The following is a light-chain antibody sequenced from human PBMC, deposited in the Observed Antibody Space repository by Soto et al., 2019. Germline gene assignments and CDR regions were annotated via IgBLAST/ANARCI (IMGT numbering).Light chain of an antibody. CDR3: QQRGNWPLYT. V-gene: IGKV3-11*01. J-gene: IGKJ2*01. CDR2: DAS. Sequence: EIVLTQSPATLSLSPGARATLSCRASQSVRIFLAWYQQKPGQAPRLLIYDASNRATGIPDRFSGSGSGTDFTLTISSLEPEDFAVYYCQQRGNWPLYTFGQGTKVEMK. CDR1: QSVRIF.